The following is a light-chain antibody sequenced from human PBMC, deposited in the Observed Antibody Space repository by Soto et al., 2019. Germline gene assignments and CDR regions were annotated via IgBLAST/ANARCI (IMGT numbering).Light chain of an antibody. V-gene: IGLV2-14*01. Sequence: QSALTQPASVSGSPGQSITISCTGTSSDLGTYDFVSWYQHQPGKAPKLVIYEVTNRPSGISSRFSGSKSGNTASLTISGLQAEDEADYYCSSYSTTSTLVFGSGTKLTVL. CDR1: SSDLGTYDF. J-gene: IGLJ1*01. CDR2: EVT. CDR3: SSYSTTSTLV.